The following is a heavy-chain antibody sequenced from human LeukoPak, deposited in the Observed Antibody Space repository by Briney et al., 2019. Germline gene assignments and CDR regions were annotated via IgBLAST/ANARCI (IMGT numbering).Heavy chain of an antibody. D-gene: IGHD2-2*01. CDR2: ISSSSYI. V-gene: IGHV3-21*01. CDR3: ARDCSSTSCSLDY. CDR1: GFTFSSYS. J-gene: IGHJ4*02. Sequence: GGSLRLSCAASGFTFSSYSMNWVRQAPGKGLEWVSSISSSSYIYYADSVKGRFTISRDNAKNSLYLQMNSLRAEDTAVYYCARDCSSTSCSLDYWGQGTLVTVSS.